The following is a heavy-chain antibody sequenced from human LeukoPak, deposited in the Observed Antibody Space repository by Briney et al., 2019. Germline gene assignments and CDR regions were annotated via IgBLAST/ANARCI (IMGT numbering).Heavy chain of an antibody. V-gene: IGHV3-23*01. J-gene: IGHJ3*01. CDR3: AKDLTAVGAGGFDL. CDR2: IADSGDTT. CDR1: GFTFRTYA. Sequence: GGSLRLSCAASGFTFRTYAMGWVRQAPGKGLEWVSAIADSGDTTHYSDSVKGRFTISRDNSQNMLYLQMNSLRAEDTALYYCAKDLTAVGAGGFDLWGQGTMVTVSS. D-gene: IGHD5-18*01.